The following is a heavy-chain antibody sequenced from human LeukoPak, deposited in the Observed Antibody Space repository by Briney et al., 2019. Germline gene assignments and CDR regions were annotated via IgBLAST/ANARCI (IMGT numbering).Heavy chain of an antibody. D-gene: IGHD6-25*01. J-gene: IGHJ5*02. CDR3: AREGSSGYGWFDP. CDR2: IIPILGIA. V-gene: IGHV1-69*04. Sequence: GGSLRLSCAASGFTFSSYAISWVRQAPGQGLEWMGRIIPILGIANYAQKFQGRVTITADKSTSTAYMGLSSLRSEDTAVYYCAREGSSGYGWFDPWGQGTLVTVSS. CDR1: GFTFSSYA.